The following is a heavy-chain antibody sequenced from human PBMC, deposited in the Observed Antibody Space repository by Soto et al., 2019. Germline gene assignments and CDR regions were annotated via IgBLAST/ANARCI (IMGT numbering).Heavy chain of an antibody. J-gene: IGHJ4*02. V-gene: IGHV3-7*03. CDR3: TNDKFSGSYYVRGLTYYFEY. Sequence: GGSLRLSCAVSGLTFSDYWMSWVRQAPGKGLEWVANIRQDESEKNYADSVKGRFTISRDNAKSSVYLQMNSLRAEDTAVYYCTNDKFSGSYYVRGLTYYFEYWGQGTLVTVSS. CDR2: IRQDESEK. D-gene: IGHD1-26*01. CDR1: GLTFSDYW.